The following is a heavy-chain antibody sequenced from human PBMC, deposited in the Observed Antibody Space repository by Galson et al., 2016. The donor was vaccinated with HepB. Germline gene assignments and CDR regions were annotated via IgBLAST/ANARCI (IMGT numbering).Heavy chain of an antibody. J-gene: IGHJ4*02. CDR1: GFSNYG. Sequence: SLRLSCAASGFSNYGMHWVRQAPGKGLEWVAVKSYDGNKKFYASSVSGRFTISRDNSRNTLYLQMNSLRPEDTALYYCAKERDRARDGGIDYWGQGTLVTVSS. D-gene: IGHD5-24*01. V-gene: IGHV3-30*18. CDR2: KSYDGNKK. CDR3: AKERDRARDGGIDY.